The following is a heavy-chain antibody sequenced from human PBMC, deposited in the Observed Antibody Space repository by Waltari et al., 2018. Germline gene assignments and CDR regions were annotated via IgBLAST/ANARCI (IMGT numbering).Heavy chain of an antibody. J-gene: IGHJ4*02. CDR3: ARDGGTMVRGVIRY. D-gene: IGHD3-10*01. V-gene: IGHV4-61*02. Sequence: QVQLQESGPGLVKPSQTLSLTCTVSGGSISSGSYYWSWIRQPAGKGLEWIGRIYTSGSTNYNPSLKSRVTISVDTSKNQFSLKLSSVTAADTAVYYCARDGGTMVRGVIRYWGQGTLVTVSS. CDR1: GGSISSGSYY. CDR2: IYTSGST.